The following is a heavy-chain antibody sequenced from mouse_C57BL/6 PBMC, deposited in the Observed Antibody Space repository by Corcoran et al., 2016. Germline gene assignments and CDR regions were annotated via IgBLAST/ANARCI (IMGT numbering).Heavy chain of an antibody. D-gene: IGHD2-1*01. Sequence: DVQLLESGPGLVKPSQSLSLTCSVTGYSITSGYYWNWIRQFPGNKLEWMGYISYDGSNNYNPSLKNRISITRDTSKNQFFLKLNSVTTEDTATYYCAREGNYGNYEDAMDYWGQGTSVTVSS. CDR3: AREGNYGNYEDAMDY. CDR1: GYSITSGYY. J-gene: IGHJ4*01. CDR2: ISYDGSN. V-gene: IGHV3-6*01.